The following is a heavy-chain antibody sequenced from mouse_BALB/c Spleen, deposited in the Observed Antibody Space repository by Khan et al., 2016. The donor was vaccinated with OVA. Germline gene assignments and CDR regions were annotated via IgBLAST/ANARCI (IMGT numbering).Heavy chain of an antibody. CDR1: GYTFTSYW. V-gene: IGHV1S81*02. CDR2: TNPTNGRT. J-gene: IGHJ2*01. D-gene: IGHD1-1*01. Sequence: QVQLQQSGAELVKAGASVKMSCKASGYTFTSYWMHWVKQRLGQGLEWFAETNPTNGRTYYNEKFKSKATLTVDKSSSQAYMLRSCPTIEDSAVYYCARIKKIVATYFDYWGQGTTLTGSS. CDR3: ARIKKIVATYFDY.